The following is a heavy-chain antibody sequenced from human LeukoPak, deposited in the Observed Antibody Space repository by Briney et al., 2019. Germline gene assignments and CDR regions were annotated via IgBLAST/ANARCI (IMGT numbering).Heavy chain of an antibody. D-gene: IGHD6-19*01. Sequence: PGGSLRLSCAASGFTFSSYAMSWVRQAPGKGLEWVSAISGSGGSTYYADSVKGRFTISRDNSKNTLYLQMNSLRAEDTAVYYCARDPWGSGWYRIDYWGQGTLVTVSS. V-gene: IGHV3-23*01. J-gene: IGHJ4*02. CDR3: ARDPWGSGWYRIDY. CDR2: ISGSGGST. CDR1: GFTFSSYA.